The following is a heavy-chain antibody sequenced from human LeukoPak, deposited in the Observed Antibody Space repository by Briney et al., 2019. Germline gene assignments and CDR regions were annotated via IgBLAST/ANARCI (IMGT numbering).Heavy chain of an antibody. V-gene: IGHV4-59*01. CDR3: ARAGSSLSMGAFDT. Sequence: SETLSLTCIVSGGSISSYYWSWIRQPPGEGLEWIGYIYYSGSTNYNPSLKSRVTLSVDTSKNQFSLKLTSVTAADTAVYYCARAGSSLSMGAFDTWGQGTMVTVSS. D-gene: IGHD6-13*01. CDR2: IYYSGST. J-gene: IGHJ3*02. CDR1: GGSISSYY.